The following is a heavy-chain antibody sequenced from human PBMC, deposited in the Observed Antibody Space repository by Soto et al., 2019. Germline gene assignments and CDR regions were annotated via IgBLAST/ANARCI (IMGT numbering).Heavy chain of an antibody. Sequence: GPPVKVSCKASGYTFTSYYMHWVRQAPGQGLEWMGIINPSGGSTSYAQKFQGRVTMTRDTSTSTVYMELSSLRSEDTAVYYCARDTSVLRFLEWSTDAFDIWGQGTMVTVSS. V-gene: IGHV1-46*03. CDR1: GYTFTSYY. CDR3: ARDTSVLRFLEWSTDAFDI. CDR2: INPSGGST. J-gene: IGHJ3*02. D-gene: IGHD3-3*01.